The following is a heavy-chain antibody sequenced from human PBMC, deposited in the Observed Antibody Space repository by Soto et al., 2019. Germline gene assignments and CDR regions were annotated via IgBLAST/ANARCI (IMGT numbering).Heavy chain of an antibody. CDR3: ARRAVVAAATPISYYYYYGMDV. Sequence: QVQLVQSGAEVQKPGSSVKVSCKASGGTFSSYAISWVRQAPEQGLEWMGGIIPIFGTANYAQKFQGRVTITADESTSTAYMELSSLRSEDTAVYYCARRAVVAAATPISYYYYYGMDVWGQGTTVTVSS. J-gene: IGHJ6*02. D-gene: IGHD2-15*01. V-gene: IGHV1-69*01. CDR2: IIPIFGTA. CDR1: GGTFSSYA.